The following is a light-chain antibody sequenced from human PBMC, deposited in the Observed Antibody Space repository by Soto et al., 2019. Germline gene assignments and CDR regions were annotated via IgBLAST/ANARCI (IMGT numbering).Light chain of an antibody. Sequence: DVQMTQSPSSLSPSIRSRCTIACRASQSISRYLSWYQQKPGKAPKLLIYLASSLQSGVPSRFSGSGSGTDFTLTISSLQPEDLATYYCLESSSALTFGQGTRLEI. CDR2: LAS. CDR3: LESSSALT. J-gene: IGKJ5*01. V-gene: IGKV1-39*01. CDR1: QSISRY.